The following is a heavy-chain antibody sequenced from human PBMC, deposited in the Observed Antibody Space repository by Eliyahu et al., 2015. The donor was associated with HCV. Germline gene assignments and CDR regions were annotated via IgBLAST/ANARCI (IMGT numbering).Heavy chain of an antibody. J-gene: IGHJ4*02. Sequence: GKGLEWVAVIWYDGSNKYYADSVKGRFTISRDNSKNTLYLQMNSLRAEDTAVYYCARDGKALSLVPTSYFDYWGQGTLVTVSS. CDR3: ARDGKALSLVPTSYFDY. D-gene: IGHD1-1*01. V-gene: IGHV3-33*01. CDR2: IWYDGSNK.